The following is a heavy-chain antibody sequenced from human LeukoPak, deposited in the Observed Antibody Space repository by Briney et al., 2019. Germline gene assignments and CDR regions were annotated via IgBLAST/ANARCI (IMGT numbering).Heavy chain of an antibody. Sequence: ASVKVSCKASGYTFTSYYMHWVRQAPGQGLEWMGIINPSGGSTSYAQKFQGGVTMTRDTSTNTVYMELSSLRSEDTAVYYCARDNRAAAEYFQYWGQGTLVTVSS. V-gene: IGHV1-46*01. CDR1: GYTFTSYY. CDR3: ARDNRAAAEYFQY. CDR2: INPSGGST. D-gene: IGHD6-13*01. J-gene: IGHJ1*01.